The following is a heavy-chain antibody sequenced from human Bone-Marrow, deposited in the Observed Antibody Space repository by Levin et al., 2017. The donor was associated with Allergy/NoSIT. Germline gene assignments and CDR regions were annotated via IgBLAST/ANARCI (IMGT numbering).Heavy chain of an antibody. CDR1: GLTLRAYG. CDR3: ATTVIPAPRGLNDY. Sequence: GESLKISCKASGLTLRAYGIHWVRQAPGQSLEWMGWIGADTGNTKYSQNFQGRVTITIDTSADTAYMELASLRSADTAVYYCATTVIPAPRGLNDYWGQGTLVTVS. V-gene: IGHV1-3*01. CDR2: IGADTGNT. J-gene: IGHJ4*02. D-gene: IGHD4-17*01.